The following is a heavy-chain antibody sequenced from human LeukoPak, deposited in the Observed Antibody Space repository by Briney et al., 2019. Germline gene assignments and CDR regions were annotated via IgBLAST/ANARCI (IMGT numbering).Heavy chain of an antibody. CDR2: ISAYNGNT. Sequence: GASVKVSCKASGYTFTIYGISWVRQAPGQGLEWMGWISAYNGNTNYAQKLQGRVTMTTDTSTTTAYMELRSLRSDDTAVYYCARVVYIVGVPTTGDRWFDPWGQGTLVAVSS. CDR3: ARVVYIVGVPTTGDRWFDP. D-gene: IGHD2-2*01. J-gene: IGHJ5*02. CDR1: GYTFTIYG. V-gene: IGHV1-18*01.